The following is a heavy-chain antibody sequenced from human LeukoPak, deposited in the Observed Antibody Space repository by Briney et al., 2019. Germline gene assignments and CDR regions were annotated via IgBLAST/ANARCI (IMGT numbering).Heavy chain of an antibody. CDR1: GFTFSSYA. CDR2: ISGSGGST. D-gene: IGHD5-12*01. V-gene: IGHV3-23*01. CDR3: AKGIGKWLRFSEVHYGMDV. Sequence: GGSLRLSCAASGFTFSSYAMSWVRQAPGEGLEWVSAISGSGGSTYYADSVKGRFTISRDNSKNTLYLQMNSLRAEDTAVYYCAKGIGKWLRFSEVHYGMDVWGQGTTVTVSS. J-gene: IGHJ6*02.